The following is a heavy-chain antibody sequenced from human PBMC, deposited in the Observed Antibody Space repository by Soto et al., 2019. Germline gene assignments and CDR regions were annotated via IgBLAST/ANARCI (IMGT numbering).Heavy chain of an antibody. CDR2: ISNSGST. V-gene: IGHV4-39*01. CDR3: AGHSKGIKPLDV. D-gene: IGHD3-3*01. Sequence: QLQLQESGPGLVKPSETLSLTCTVSDGSISSGSDYWAWIRQPPGKGLEWIGSISNSGSTYYNPSLKSRVTISVDTSKNQFSLKLSAVTAADTALYYCAGHSKGIKPLDVWGKGTAVTVSS. CDR1: DGSISSGSDY. J-gene: IGHJ6*04.